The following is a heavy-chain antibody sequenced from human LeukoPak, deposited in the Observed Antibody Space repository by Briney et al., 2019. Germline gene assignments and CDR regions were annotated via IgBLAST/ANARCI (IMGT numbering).Heavy chain of an antibody. CDR1: GFTVSNNY. CDR2: IYSGGST. Sequence: GGSLTLSCAASGFTVSNNYMSRVRQAPGKGLEWVSVIYSGGSTYYADSVKGRFTISRDNSKNTLYLQMNSLRAEDTAVYYCARDALGSSSWYDWGQGTLVTVSS. D-gene: IGHD6-13*01. CDR3: ARDALGSSSWYD. J-gene: IGHJ4*02. V-gene: IGHV3-53*01.